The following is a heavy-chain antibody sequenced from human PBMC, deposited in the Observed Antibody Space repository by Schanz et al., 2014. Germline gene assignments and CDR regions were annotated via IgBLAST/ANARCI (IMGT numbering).Heavy chain of an antibody. Sequence: EVQLVESGGGLVQPGGSLRLSCAASGFTFTTNAMSWVRQPPGKGLEWISYVSSYDTTVSYADSVKGRFTISRDNAKNSVYLQMNSLRVEDTAVYYCARYGFRKFGVVYGLAVWGQGTTVTVS. D-gene: IGHD3-3*01. V-gene: IGHV3-48*04. CDR2: VSSYDTTV. CDR3: ARYGFRKFGVVYGLAV. CDR1: GFTFTTNA. J-gene: IGHJ6*02.